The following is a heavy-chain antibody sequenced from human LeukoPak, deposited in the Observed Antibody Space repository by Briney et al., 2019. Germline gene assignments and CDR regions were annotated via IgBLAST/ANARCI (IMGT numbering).Heavy chain of an antibody. J-gene: IGHJ6*03. CDR2: IYYSGST. D-gene: IGHD6-19*01. CDR3: ARERVKQWLVSHYYYYMDV. V-gene: IGHV4-59*12. Sequence: SETLSLTCTVSGGSISSYYWSWIRQPPGKGLEWIGYIYYSGSTNYNPSLKSRVTMSVDTSKNQFSLKLSSVTAADTAVYYCARERVKQWLVSHYYYYMDVWGKGTMVTVSS. CDR1: GGSISSYY.